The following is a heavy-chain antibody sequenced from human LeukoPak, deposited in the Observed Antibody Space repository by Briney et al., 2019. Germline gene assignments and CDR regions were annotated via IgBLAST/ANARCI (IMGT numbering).Heavy chain of an antibody. CDR3: ASGITLIEVISTSLDY. V-gene: IGHV4-39*07. CDR1: GGSISSSSYY. J-gene: IGHJ4*02. Sequence: KTSETLSLTCTVSGGSISSSSYYWGWIRQPPGKGLEWIGSIYYSESTYYNPSLQSRVTISVDTSKNQFSLKLRSVTAADTAVYHCASGITLIEVISTSLDYWGQGALVTVSS. CDR2: IYYSEST. D-gene: IGHD3-22*01.